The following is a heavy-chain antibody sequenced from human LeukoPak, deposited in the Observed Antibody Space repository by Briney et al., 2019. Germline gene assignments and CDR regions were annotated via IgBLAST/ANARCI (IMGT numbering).Heavy chain of an antibody. CDR2: INHSGST. J-gene: IGHJ3*02. Sequence: SETLSLTCAVYGGSFSGYYWSWIRQPPGKGLEWIGEINHSGSTNYNPSLKSRVTISVDTSKNQFSLKLSSVTAADTAVYYCARRGQHYDSSGYYRDAFDIWGQGTVVTVSS. D-gene: IGHD3-22*01. CDR3: ARRGQHYDSSGYYRDAFDI. V-gene: IGHV4-34*01. CDR1: GGSFSGYY.